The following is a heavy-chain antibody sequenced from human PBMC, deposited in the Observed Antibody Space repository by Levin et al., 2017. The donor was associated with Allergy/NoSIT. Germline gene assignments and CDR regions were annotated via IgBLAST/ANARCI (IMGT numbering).Heavy chain of an antibody. J-gene: IGHJ3*02. Sequence: SCAASGFTFSSYAMHWVRQAPGKGLEWVAVISYDGSNKYYADSVKGRFTISRDNSKNTLYLQMNSLRAEDTAVYYCARELAYCGGDCYYGDAFDIWGQGTMVTVSS. V-gene: IGHV3-30-3*01. D-gene: IGHD2-21*01. CDR2: ISYDGSNK. CDR3: ARELAYCGGDCYYGDAFDI. CDR1: GFTFSSYA.